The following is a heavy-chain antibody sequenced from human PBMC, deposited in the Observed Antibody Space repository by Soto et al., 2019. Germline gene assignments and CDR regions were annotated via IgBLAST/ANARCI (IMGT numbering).Heavy chain of an antibody. V-gene: IGHV1-3*01. CDR2: IDAGNGNT. CDR1: GYTFTSYA. Sequence: GASVKVSCKASGYTFTSYAMNCVRQAPGQRLEWMGWIDAGNGNTKYSQKFQGRVTITRDTSASTAYMELSSLRSEDTAVYYCASGRDSSGYYYGRFDYWGQGTLVTVSS. J-gene: IGHJ4*02. D-gene: IGHD3-22*01. CDR3: ASGRDSSGYYYGRFDY.